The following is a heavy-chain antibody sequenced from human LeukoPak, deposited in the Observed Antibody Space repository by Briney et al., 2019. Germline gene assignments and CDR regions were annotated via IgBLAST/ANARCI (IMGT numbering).Heavy chain of an antibody. J-gene: IGHJ4*02. CDR3: ARDWVAYEVAATQVDY. D-gene: IGHD2-15*01. Sequence: GGSLRLSCAASGLTFSTYAMSWVRQAPGKGLEWVSVISDSGGRTYYADSVKGRFTISRDNSKNTLYLQMNSLRSDDTAVYYCARDWVAYEVAATQVDYWGQGTLVTVSS. CDR2: ISDSGGRT. V-gene: IGHV3-23*01. CDR1: GLTFSTYA.